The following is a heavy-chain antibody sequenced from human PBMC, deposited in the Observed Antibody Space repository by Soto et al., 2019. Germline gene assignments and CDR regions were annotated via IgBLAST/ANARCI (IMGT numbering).Heavy chain of an antibody. CDR2: IYTSGST. J-gene: IGHJ4*02. D-gene: IGHD6-19*01. V-gene: IGHV4-4*07. CDR3: AGSMAVAAMTGYYFDY. Sequence: SETLSLTCTVSGGSISSYYWSWIRQPAGKGLEWIGRIYTSGSTNYNPSLKSRVTMSVDTSKNQFSLKLSSVTAADTAVYYCAGSMAVAAMTGYYFDYWGQGTLVTVSS. CDR1: GGSISSYY.